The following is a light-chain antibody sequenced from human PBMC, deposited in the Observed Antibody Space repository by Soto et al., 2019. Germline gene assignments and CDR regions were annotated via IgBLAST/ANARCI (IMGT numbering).Light chain of an antibody. CDR2: DVN. J-gene: IGLJ3*02. V-gene: IGLV2-11*01. CDR3: CSYAHPSRV. CDR1: SGDIGAYNY. Sequence: QSALTQPRSVSGSPGQSVTFSCTGTSGDIGAYNYVSWYQFHPGKAPKMIIYDVNKRPSGVPDRVSGSKSGNTASLTISWLQAEDEADYYCCSYAHPSRVFGGGTKVTVL.